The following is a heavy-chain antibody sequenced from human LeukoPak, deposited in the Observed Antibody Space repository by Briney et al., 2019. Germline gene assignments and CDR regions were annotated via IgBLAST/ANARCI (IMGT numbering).Heavy chain of an antibody. D-gene: IGHD2-2*01. CDR2: ISSSSSYI. CDR1: GFTFSSYS. CDR3: ARDPSSYYYYGMDV. J-gene: IGHJ6*02. Sequence: GGSLRLSCAASGFTFSSYSMNWVRQAPGKGLEWVSSISSSSSYIYYADSVKGRFTISRDNAKNSLYLQMNSLRAEDTAVYYCARDPSSYYYYGMDVWGRGTTVTVSS. V-gene: IGHV3-21*01.